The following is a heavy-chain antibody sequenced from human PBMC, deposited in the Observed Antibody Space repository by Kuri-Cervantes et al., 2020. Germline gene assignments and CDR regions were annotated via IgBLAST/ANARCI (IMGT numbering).Heavy chain of an antibody. J-gene: IGHJ6*02. CDR3: AREYSGSYSRYYGMDV. D-gene: IGHD1-26*01. Sequence: GGSLRLSCAASGFTFSSYSMNWVRQAPGKGLEWVSYISSSSSTIYYADSVKGRFTISRDNAKNSLYLQMNSLRDEDTAVYYCAREYSGSYSRYYGMDVWGQGTTVTVSS. CDR2: ISSSSSTI. CDR1: GFTFSSYS. V-gene: IGHV3-48*02.